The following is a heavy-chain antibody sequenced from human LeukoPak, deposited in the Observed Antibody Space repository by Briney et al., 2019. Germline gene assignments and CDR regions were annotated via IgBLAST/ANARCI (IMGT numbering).Heavy chain of an antibody. D-gene: IGHD3-3*01. Sequence: GGSLRLSCAASGFTFCSYWMSWVRQAPGKGLVWVSRINSDGSSTSYADSVKGRFTISRDNAKNTLYLQMNSLRAEDTAVYYCARDVAAYYDFWSGYSRYHDYFDYWGQGTLVTVSS. J-gene: IGHJ4*02. CDR2: INSDGSST. CDR1: GFTFCSYW. CDR3: ARDVAAYYDFWSGYSRYHDYFDY. V-gene: IGHV3-74*01.